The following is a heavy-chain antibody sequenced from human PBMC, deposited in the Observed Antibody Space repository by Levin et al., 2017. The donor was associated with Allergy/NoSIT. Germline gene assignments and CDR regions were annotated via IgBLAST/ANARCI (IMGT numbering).Heavy chain of an antibody. CDR1: GFTFGDYS. CDR3: ARDFGTSDWYFY. J-gene: IGHJ4*02. CDR2: IRKMAVGGTT. D-gene: IGHD6-19*01. Sequence: GGSLRLSCTASGFTFGDYSMSWFRQAPGKGLEWVGLIRKMAVGGTTEYAASVKGRFTISRDDSISIAYLQMNSLETEDTAVYYCARDFGTSDWYFYWGQGTLVTVSS. V-gene: IGHV3-49*03.